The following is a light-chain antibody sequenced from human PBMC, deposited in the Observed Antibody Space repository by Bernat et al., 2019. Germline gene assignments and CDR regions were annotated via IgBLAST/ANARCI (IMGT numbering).Light chain of an antibody. V-gene: IGLV2-8*01. CDR1: TSNVGDYNY. CDR3: ISYSGNKYVV. Sequence: QSALTQPPSPSGSLGQSVTTSATGTTSNVGDYNYVSWSQQHQGKAPKLIIYKVNNRPSGVPDRFSASKSGHTASLTVSGLQAEDEADYYCISYSGNKYVVFGGGTKLTVL. CDR2: KVN. J-gene: IGLJ2*01.